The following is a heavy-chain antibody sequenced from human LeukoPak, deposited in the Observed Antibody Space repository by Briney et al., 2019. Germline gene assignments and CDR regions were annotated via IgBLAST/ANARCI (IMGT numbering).Heavy chain of an antibody. J-gene: IGHJ3*02. Sequence: GESLKISCKGSGYIFTSYWIGWVRQLPGKGLEWMGIIYPGDSDTRYSPSFQGQVTISADKSISTAYLQWSSLKASDTAMYYCASQMYYYDSSGYYQRGAFDIWGQGTMVTVSS. CDR2: IYPGDSDT. CDR3: ASQMYYYDSSGYYQRGAFDI. CDR1: GYIFTSYW. D-gene: IGHD3-22*01. V-gene: IGHV5-51*01.